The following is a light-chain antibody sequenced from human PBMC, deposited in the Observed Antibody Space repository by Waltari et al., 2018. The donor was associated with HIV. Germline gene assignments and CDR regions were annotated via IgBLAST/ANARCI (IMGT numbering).Light chain of an antibody. CDR2: EVS. J-gene: IGLJ2*01. V-gene: IGLV2-8*01. CDR3: SSYAGSNNVV. CDR1: SSDVGGYKY. Sequence: QSVLTQPPSASGSPGQSVTISCTGTSSDVGGYKYVSWYQQHPGKAPKLMIYEVSKRPSVVPNRYAGSKSGNTDSLTVSGIQADDEADYYCSSYAGSNNVVFGGGTKLT.